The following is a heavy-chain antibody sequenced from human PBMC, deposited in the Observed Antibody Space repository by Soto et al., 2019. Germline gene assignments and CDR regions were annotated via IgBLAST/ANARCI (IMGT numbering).Heavy chain of an antibody. CDR3: ATGYSGMADDAEYFHD. Sequence: QVQLVQSGAEVKKPGSSVKVSCKASGVTFSSFAISWVRQAPGQGLEWMGTIIQIFDTVNYVQKFQGRVTITADESTRTAYMELSRLRSEDTDVYYCATGYSGMADDAEYFHDWGQGTLVTVSS. D-gene: IGHD3-22*01. CDR2: IIQIFDTV. V-gene: IGHV1-69*18. CDR1: GVTFSSFA. J-gene: IGHJ1*01.